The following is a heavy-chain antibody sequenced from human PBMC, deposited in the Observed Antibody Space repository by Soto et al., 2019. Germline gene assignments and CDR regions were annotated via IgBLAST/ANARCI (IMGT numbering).Heavy chain of an antibody. V-gene: IGHV1-69*01. Sequence: QVQLVQSGAEVQKPGSSVKVSCKASGGTFSSYAISWVRQAPGQGLEWMGGIIPIFGTANYAQKFQGRVTITADESTSTAYMELSSLRSEDTAVYYCARDQRHIVVVTANYGMDVWGQGTTVTVSS. CDR2: IIPIFGTA. J-gene: IGHJ6*02. CDR3: ARDQRHIVVVTANYGMDV. D-gene: IGHD2-21*02. CDR1: GGTFSSYA.